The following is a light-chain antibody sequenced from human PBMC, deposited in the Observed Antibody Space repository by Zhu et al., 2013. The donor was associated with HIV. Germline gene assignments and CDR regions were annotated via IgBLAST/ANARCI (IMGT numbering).Light chain of an antibody. CDR1: QSVRNK. CDR3: QQRSNWPPIT. J-gene: IGKJ5*01. Sequence: ERVMTQSPATLSVSPGERATLSCRASQSVRNKLAWYQKNPGQAPRLLIYGASSRATGIPDRFSGSGSGTDFTLTISSLEPEDFAVYYCQQRSNWPPITFGQGTRLEIK. CDR2: GAS. V-gene: IGKV3-11*01.